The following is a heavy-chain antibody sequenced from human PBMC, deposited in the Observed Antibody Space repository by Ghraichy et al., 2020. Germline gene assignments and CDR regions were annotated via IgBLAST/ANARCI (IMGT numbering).Heavy chain of an antibody. D-gene: IGHD2-21*02. CDR2: ISAYNGNT. V-gene: IGHV1-18*04. CDR3: ARLVHIVVVTAIPSAFDI. J-gene: IGHJ3*02. Sequence: ASVKVSCKASGYTFTSYGISWARQAPGQGLEWMGRISAYNGNTNYAQKLHGRVTMTTDTSTSTAYMELRSLRSDDTAVYYCARLVHIVVVTAIPSAFDIWGQGTMVTVSS. CDR1: GYTFTSYG.